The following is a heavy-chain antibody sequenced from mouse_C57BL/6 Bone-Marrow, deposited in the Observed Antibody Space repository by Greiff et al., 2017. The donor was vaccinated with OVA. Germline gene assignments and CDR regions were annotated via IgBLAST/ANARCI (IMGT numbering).Heavy chain of an antibody. CDR3: ARLLGDY. CDR2: INPSNGGT. D-gene: IGHD1-1*01. Sequence: QVQLPQPGAELVKPGASVKLSCKDSGYTFTSYWIHLGKQRPGQGLEWIGDINPSNGGTNYNEKFKSKATLTVDKSSSTAYMHLSSLTSEDSAVYYCARLLGDYWGQGTTLTVSS. V-gene: IGHV1-53*01. CDR1: GYTFTSYW. J-gene: IGHJ2*01.